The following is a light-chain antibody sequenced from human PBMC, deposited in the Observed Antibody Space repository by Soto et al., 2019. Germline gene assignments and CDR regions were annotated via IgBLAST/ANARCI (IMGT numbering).Light chain of an antibody. CDR1: QSVSNNY. CDR3: QQYGSSGT. J-gene: IGKJ4*02. CDR2: GAS. V-gene: IGKV3-20*01. Sequence: VLTQSPGTLYLTPGERATLLCRASQSVSNNYLAWYQQKPGQAPXLLIYGASNRATGIPDRFIGSGSGTEFTLTLSRLEPEDSAVDYCQQYGSSGTFGPGTKVEI.